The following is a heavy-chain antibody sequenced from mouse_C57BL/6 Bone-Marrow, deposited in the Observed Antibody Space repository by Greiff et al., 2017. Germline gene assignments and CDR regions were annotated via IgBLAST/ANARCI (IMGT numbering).Heavy chain of an antibody. CDR3: ARIYYYGLFDY. D-gene: IGHD1-1*01. V-gene: IGHV5-4*01. CDR2: ISDGGSYT. CDR1: GFTFSSYA. Sequence: EVQLVESGGGLVKPGGSLKLSCAASGFTFSSYAMSWVRQTPEKRLEWVATISDGGSYTYYPDNVKGRFTISRDNAKNNLYLQMSHLKSEDTAMXYCARIYYYGLFDYWGQGTTLTVSS. J-gene: IGHJ2*01.